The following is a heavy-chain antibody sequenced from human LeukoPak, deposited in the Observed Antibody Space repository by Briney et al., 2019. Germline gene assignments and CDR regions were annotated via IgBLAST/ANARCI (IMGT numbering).Heavy chain of an antibody. Sequence: GGSLRLSCAVSGFPFSSYAMSWVRRAPGKGLEGVSAISGSGGSTYYADSVKGRFTISRDNSKNTSYLQMNSLRAEATAVYYCAKGGWCSSTSCRLYYYYYYMDVWGKGTTVTVSS. CDR3: AKGGWCSSTSCRLYYYYYYMDV. J-gene: IGHJ6*03. CDR1: GFPFSSYA. V-gene: IGHV3-23*01. D-gene: IGHD2-2*01. CDR2: ISGSGGST.